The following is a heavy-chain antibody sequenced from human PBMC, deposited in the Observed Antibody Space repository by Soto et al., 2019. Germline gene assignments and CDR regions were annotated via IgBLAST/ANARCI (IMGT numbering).Heavy chain of an antibody. J-gene: IGHJ6*02. CDR3: ARAEQLEDYYGMYV. CDR2: IIPIFGTA. V-gene: IGHV1-69*13. CDR1: GGTFSSYA. Sequence: GASVKVSCKASGGTFSSYAISWVRQAPGQGLEWMGGIIPIFGTANYAQKFQGRVTITADESTSTAYMGLSSLRSEYTAVYYCARAEQLEDYYGMYVWGQGTTVTVSS. D-gene: IGHD6-13*01.